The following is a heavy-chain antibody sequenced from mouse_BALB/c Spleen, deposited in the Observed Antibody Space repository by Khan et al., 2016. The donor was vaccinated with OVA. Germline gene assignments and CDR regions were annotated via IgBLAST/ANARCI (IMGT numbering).Heavy chain of an antibody. V-gene: IGHV9-4*02. Sequence: QVQLKQSGPELKKPGETVRISCKASGYTFTTAGIQWVQKMPGKGLKWIGWINTHSGVPKYAEDFKGRFAFSLEISVNTAYLQITNLKYEDTATEVCARGGAGDYKNDGGAMEYWGQGTSVTVSS. CDR1: GYTFTTAG. D-gene: IGHD2-12*01. CDR3: ARGGAGDYKNDGGAMEY. J-gene: IGHJ4*01. CDR2: INTHSGVP.